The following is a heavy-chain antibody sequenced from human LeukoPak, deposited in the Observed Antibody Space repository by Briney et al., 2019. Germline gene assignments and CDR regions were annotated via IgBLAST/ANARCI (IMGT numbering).Heavy chain of an antibody. D-gene: IGHD3-10*01. CDR2: ISGSGGST. CDR1: GFTFSSYG. J-gene: IGHJ4*02. CDR3: AKDQTMVRGVIDN. V-gene: IGHV3-23*01. Sequence: GGSLRLSCAASGFTFSSYGMSWVRQAPGKGLEWVSAISGSGGSTYYADSVKGRFTISRDNSKNTLYLQMNSLRAEDTAVYYCAKDQTMVRGVIDNWGQGTLVTVSS.